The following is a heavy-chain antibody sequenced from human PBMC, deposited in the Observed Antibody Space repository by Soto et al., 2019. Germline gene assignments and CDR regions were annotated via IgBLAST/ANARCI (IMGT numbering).Heavy chain of an antibody. Sequence: GASVKVSCKASGYTFTNNDINWVRQAAGQGLEWMGWMNPNSGDTGYAQKFQGRVTMTRDTSITTANMGLRRRRAEATAVYYWVRAPLEYCSADYFDNWGQGTLVTVSS. CDR2: MNPNSGDT. J-gene: IGHJ4*02. CDR3: VRAPLEYCSADYFDN. D-gene: IGHD3-3*01. CDR1: GYTFTNND. V-gene: IGHV1-8*01.